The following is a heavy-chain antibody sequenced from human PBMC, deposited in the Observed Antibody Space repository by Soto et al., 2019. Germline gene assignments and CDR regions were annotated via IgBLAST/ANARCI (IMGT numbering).Heavy chain of an antibody. CDR2: IYSSGST. Sequence: QVQLQESGPGLVKPSETLSLTCAVSGGSISGYYWSWIRQPPGKGLEWIGYIYSSGSTNFNPSLKRRVTISVDTSKNQFPLKLSSVTAADTAVYYCVRHRESSGWLNWFDPWGQGTLVTVSS. J-gene: IGHJ5*02. D-gene: IGHD6-19*01. V-gene: IGHV4-59*08. CDR1: GGSISGYY. CDR3: VRHRESSGWLNWFDP.